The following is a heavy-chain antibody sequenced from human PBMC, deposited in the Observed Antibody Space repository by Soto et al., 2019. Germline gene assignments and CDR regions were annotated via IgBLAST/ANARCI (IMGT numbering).Heavy chain of an antibody. CDR2: IYYSGST. J-gene: IGHJ6*02. Sequence: SETLSLTCTVSGGSINSYYWSWIRQPPGKGLEWIGYIYYSGSTNYNPSLKSRVTISVDTSKNQFSLKLSSVTAADTAVYYCARDRIAAAAHPITYDYYYGMDVWGQGTTVTVSS. D-gene: IGHD6-13*01. CDR1: GGSINSYY. V-gene: IGHV4-59*01. CDR3: ARDRIAAAAHPITYDYYYGMDV.